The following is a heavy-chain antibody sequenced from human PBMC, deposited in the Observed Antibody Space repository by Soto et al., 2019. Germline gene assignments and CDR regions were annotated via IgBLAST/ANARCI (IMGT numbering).Heavy chain of an antibody. D-gene: IGHD3-3*02. CDR1: VGTFSSYA. J-gene: IGHJ3*02. Sequence: GXSVKVSCKASVGTFSSYAISWVRQAPGQGLEWMGGIIPIFGTANYAQKFQGGVTITADKSTSTAYMELSSLRSEDTAVYYCARHLTSGAFDIWGQGTMVTVSS. CDR3: ARHLTSGAFDI. V-gene: IGHV1-69*06. CDR2: IIPIFGTA.